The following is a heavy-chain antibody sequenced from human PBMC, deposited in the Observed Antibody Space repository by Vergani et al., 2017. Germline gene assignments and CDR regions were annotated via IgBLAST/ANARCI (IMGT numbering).Heavy chain of an antibody. J-gene: IGHJ6*02. CDR1: GYTFTGYY. D-gene: IGHD3-10*01. V-gene: IGHV1-69*01. Sequence: QVQLVQSGAEVKKPGASVKVSCKASGYTFTGYYMHWVRQAPGQGLEWMGGIIPIFGTANYAQKFQGRVTITADESTSTAYMELSSLRSEDTAVYYCARWRYYGSGSYWVYYYGMDVWGQGTTVTVSS. CDR2: IIPIFGTA. CDR3: ARWRYYGSGSYWVYYYGMDV.